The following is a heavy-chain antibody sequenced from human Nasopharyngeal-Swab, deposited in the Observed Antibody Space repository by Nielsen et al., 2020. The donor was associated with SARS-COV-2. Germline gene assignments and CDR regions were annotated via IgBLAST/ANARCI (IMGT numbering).Heavy chain of an antibody. Sequence: GGSLRLSCAASGFTFENYAMAWVRQAPGKGLEGVSSISGSGRASYYAESVQGRLTISRDNSKNTLYLEIRSLRGDDTALYYCAKATYRFCFDSWGQGTLVTVSS. CDR3: AKATYRFCFDS. V-gene: IGHV3-23*01. CDR2: ISGSGRAS. CDR1: GFTFENYA. D-gene: IGHD4-11*01. J-gene: IGHJ5*01.